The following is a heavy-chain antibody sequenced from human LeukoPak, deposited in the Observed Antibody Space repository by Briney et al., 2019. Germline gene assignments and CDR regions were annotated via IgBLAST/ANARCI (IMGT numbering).Heavy chain of an antibody. V-gene: IGHV3-7*01. CDR2: IKQDGSEK. Sequence: GGSLRLSCAASGFTFSSYWMSWVRQAPGKGLEWVANIKQDGSEKYYVDSVKGRFTISRDNAKNSLYLQMNSLRAEDTAVYYCARDFRDYGLTGVDAFDIWGQGTMVTVSS. D-gene: IGHD4-17*01. J-gene: IGHJ3*02. CDR3: ARDFRDYGLTGVDAFDI. CDR1: GFTFSSYW.